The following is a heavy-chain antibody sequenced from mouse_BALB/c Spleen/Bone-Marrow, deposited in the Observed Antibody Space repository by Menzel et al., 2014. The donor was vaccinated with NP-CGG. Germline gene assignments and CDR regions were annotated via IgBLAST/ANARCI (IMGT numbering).Heavy chain of an antibody. CDR2: IYPGNGDT. D-gene: IGHD4-1*01. CDR3: VRSNWDGVSYFDY. J-gene: IGHJ2*01. Sequence: QQSGVELIKPGVSGKMSCKASGYIFINYNMHWVKQTPGQGLEWIGTIYPGNGDTSYNQKFKGKASLTADKSASTAYMQLSSLTSEASAVYYCVRSNWDGVSYFDYWDQAATLTVSS. CDR1: GYIFINYN. V-gene: IGHV1-12*01.